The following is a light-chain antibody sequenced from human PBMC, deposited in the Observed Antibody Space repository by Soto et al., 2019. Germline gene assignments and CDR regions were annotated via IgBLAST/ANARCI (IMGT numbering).Light chain of an antibody. CDR2: DDR. Sequence: SYELTQAPSVSVAPGQRARITCAGNKLADKSVHWYQQKPGQAPGLVVYDDRDRPSGVPERFSGTNSDNVAALTIFMVEAGDEADYFCQVWDSDSDHWVFGGGTKLTVL. J-gene: IGLJ3*02. CDR1: KLADKS. CDR3: QVWDSDSDHWV. V-gene: IGLV3-21*02.